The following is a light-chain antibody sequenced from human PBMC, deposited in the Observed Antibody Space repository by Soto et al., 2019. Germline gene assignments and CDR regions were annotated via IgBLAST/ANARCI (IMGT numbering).Light chain of an antibody. CDR1: SSNIGAGYD. V-gene: IGLV1-40*01. CDR3: QSHDSSLHASV. J-gene: IGLJ1*01. CDR2: GNT. Sequence: QSALTQPPSVSXAPGQRVTISCTGSSSNIGAGYDVHWYLQLPGTAPKLLIYGNTNRPSGVPDRFSGSKSGSSASLAITGLQAEDQADYYCQSHDSSLHASVFGTGTKVTVL.